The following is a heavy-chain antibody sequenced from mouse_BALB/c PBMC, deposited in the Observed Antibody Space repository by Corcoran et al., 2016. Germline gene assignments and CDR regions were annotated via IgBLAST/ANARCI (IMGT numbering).Heavy chain of an antibody. Sequence: EVQLQQSGAELVKPGASVKLSCTASGFNIKDTYMHWVKQRPEQSLEWIGRIDPANGNTKYDPKFQGKATITADTSSNTAYLQLSSLTSEDTADYYCARWDWYFDVWGAGTTVTVSS. J-gene: IGHJ1*01. V-gene: IGHV14-3*02. CDR3: ARWDWYFDV. CDR1: GFNIKDTY. CDR2: IDPANGNT.